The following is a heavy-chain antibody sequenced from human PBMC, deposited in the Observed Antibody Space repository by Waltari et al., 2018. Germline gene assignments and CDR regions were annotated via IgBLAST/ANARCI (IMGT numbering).Heavy chain of an antibody. V-gene: IGHV4-59*01. CDR3: ARGIAAAGRWYFDL. J-gene: IGHJ2*01. Sequence: QVQLQESGPGLVKPSETLSLTCTVSGGSISSYSWSWIRQPPGKGLEWIGYIYYSGSTNYNPSLKSRVTISVDTSKNQFSLKLSSVTAADTAVYYCARGIAAAGRWYFDLWGRGTLVTVSS. CDR2: IYYSGST. D-gene: IGHD6-13*01. CDR1: GGSISSYS.